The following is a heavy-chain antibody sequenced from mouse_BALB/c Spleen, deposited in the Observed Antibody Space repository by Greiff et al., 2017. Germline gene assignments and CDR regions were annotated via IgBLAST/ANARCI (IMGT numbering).Heavy chain of an antibody. CDR2: ISYSGST. Sequence: VQLKESGPGLVKPSQSLSLTCTVTGYSITSDYAWNWIRQFPGNKLEWMGYISYSGSTSYNPSLKSRISITRDTSKNQFFLQLNSVTTEDTATYYCARSLIGADYWGQGTTLTVSS. CDR3: ARSLIGADY. V-gene: IGHV3-2*02. D-gene: IGHD3-1*01. CDR1: GYSITSDYA. J-gene: IGHJ2*01.